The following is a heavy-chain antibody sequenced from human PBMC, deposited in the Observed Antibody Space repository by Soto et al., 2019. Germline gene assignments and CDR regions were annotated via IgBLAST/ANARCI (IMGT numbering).Heavy chain of an antibody. CDR1: GDSVSINNAA. J-gene: IGHJ4*02. CDR2: TYYRSKWHS. Sequence: PSQTLSLTCDISGDSVSINNAAWNLIRQSPSRGLEWLGRTYYRSKWHSGYAVSVRSRVSISPDTSKNRFSLQLNSVTPDDTAVYYCARSGPGGYIDHWGRGTLVTVSS. V-gene: IGHV6-1*01. D-gene: IGHD2-15*01. CDR3: ARSGPGGYIDH.